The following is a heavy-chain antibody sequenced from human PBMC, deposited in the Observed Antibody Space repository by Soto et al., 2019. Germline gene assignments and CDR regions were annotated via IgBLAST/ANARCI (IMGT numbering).Heavy chain of an antibody. V-gene: IGHV3-9*01. Sequence: GGSLRLSCVASGFTFDDYAIHWVRQTPGRGLEWVSGLTWNGEVLGYADSVKGRFTISRDNAKNSLYLEMNSLRPEDTALYYCVKDSESSGYLTHLDYWGQGTLVTVSS. CDR1: GFTFDDYA. CDR3: VKDSESSGYLTHLDY. J-gene: IGHJ4*02. CDR2: LTWNGEVL. D-gene: IGHD3-22*01.